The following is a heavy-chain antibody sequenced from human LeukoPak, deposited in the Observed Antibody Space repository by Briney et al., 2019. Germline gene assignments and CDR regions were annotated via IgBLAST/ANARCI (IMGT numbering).Heavy chain of an antibody. CDR3: AKDRTIFGVDPSPFDY. J-gene: IGHJ4*02. Sequence: GGSLRLSCAASGFTFSSYAMSWVRQAPGKGLEWVSAISGSGGSTYYADSVKGRFTISRDNSKNTLYLQMNSLRAEDTAVYYCAKDRTIFGVDPSPFDYWGQGTLVTVSS. V-gene: IGHV3-23*01. D-gene: IGHD3-3*01. CDR1: GFTFSSYA. CDR2: ISGSGGST.